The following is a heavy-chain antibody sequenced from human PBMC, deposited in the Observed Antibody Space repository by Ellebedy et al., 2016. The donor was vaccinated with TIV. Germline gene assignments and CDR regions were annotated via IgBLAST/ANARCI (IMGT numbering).Heavy chain of an antibody. D-gene: IGHD1-1*01. V-gene: IGHV1-69*13. CDR2: IIPIFGTA. J-gene: IGHJ4*02. CDR1: GYTFTNYD. Sequence: SVKVSXKASGYTFTNYDINWVRQAPGQGLEWMGGIIPIFGTANYAQKFQGRVTITADESTSTAYMELSSLRSEDTAVYYCAGVQLERPDYWGQGTLVTVSS. CDR3: AGVQLERPDY.